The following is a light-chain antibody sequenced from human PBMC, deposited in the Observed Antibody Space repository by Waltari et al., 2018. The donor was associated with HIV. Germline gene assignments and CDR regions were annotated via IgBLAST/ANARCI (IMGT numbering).Light chain of an antibody. J-gene: IGKJ3*01. Sequence: DIQVTQSPSTLSASAGDSVTITCRASQSLGIWLAWYQQKPGKAPKRLIYKTSTLEIGVPSRFSGSRSGTEFTLTINSLEPDDFATYYCQESLTFTFGPGTKVDL. CDR1: QSLGIW. CDR2: KTS. CDR3: QESLTFT. V-gene: IGKV1-5*03.